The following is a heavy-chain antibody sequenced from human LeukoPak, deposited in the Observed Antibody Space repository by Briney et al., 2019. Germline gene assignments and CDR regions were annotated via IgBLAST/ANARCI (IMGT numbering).Heavy chain of an antibody. CDR1: GGSISSSSYY. CDR3: ARDGQWLVRGYFDY. Sequence: SETLSLTCTVSGGSISSSSYYWGWIRQPPGKGLEWIGSIYYSGSTYYNPSLKSRVTISVDTSKNQFSLKLSSVTAADTAVYYCARDGQWLVRGYFDYWGQGTLVTVSS. V-gene: IGHV4-39*07. D-gene: IGHD6-19*01. J-gene: IGHJ4*02. CDR2: IYYSGST.